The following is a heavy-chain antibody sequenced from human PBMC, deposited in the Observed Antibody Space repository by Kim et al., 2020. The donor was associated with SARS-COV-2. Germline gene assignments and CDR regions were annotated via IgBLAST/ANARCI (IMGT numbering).Heavy chain of an antibody. V-gene: IGHV4-4*07. J-gene: IGHJ5*02. Sequence: SETLSLTCTVSGGSISSYYWSWIRQPAGKGLEWIGRIYTSGSTNYNPSLKSRVTMSVDTSKNQFSLKLSSVTAADTAVYYCAREGSLWSGPNWFDPWGQGTLVTVSS. CDR2: IYTSGST. CDR1: GGSISSYY. D-gene: IGHD3-3*01. CDR3: AREGSLWSGPNWFDP.